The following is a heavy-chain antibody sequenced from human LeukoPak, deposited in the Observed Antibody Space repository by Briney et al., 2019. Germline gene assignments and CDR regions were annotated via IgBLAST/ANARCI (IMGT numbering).Heavy chain of an antibody. CDR2: ISSSSSYI. CDR1: GFTFSSYS. V-gene: IGHV3-21*01. J-gene: IGHJ4*02. D-gene: IGHD3-3*01. CDR3: ARAIRKWDYEFWSGSAGGEGSCSY. Sequence: GGSLRLSCAASGFTFSSYSMNWVRQAPGKGLEWVSSISSSSSYIYYADSVKGRFTISRDAAKNSLYLQRNRMRAEETAVYYCARAIRKWDYEFWSGSAGGEGSCSYWGQGTLVTVSS.